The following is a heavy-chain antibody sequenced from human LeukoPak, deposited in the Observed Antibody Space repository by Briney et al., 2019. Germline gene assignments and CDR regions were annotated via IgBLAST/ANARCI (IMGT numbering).Heavy chain of an antibody. D-gene: IGHD3-3*01. CDR2: ISGSGGST. Sequence: GGSLRLSCAASGFTFSSYAMSWVRQAPGKGLEWVSAISGSGGSTYYADSVKGRSTISRDNSKNTLYLQMNSLRAEDTAVYYCAKDPSWSGSYYDYWGQGTLVTVSS. V-gene: IGHV3-23*01. CDR1: GFTFSSYA. CDR3: AKDPSWSGSYYDY. J-gene: IGHJ4*02.